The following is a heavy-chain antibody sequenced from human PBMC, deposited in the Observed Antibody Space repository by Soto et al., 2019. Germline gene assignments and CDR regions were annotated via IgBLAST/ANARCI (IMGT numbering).Heavy chain of an antibody. CDR1: GGSFSGYY. Sequence: PSETLSLSCAVYGGSFSGYYWSWIRQPPGKGLEWIGEINHSGSTNYNPSLKSRVTISVDTSKNQFSLKLSSVTAADTAVYYCARGPGSSRYYYYGMDVWGQGT. D-gene: IGHD6-6*01. CDR3: ARGPGSSRYYYYGMDV. V-gene: IGHV4-34*01. J-gene: IGHJ6*02. CDR2: INHSGST.